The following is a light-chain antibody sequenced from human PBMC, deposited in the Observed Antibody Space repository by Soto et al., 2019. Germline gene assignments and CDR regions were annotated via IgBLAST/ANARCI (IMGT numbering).Light chain of an antibody. V-gene: IGKV3-11*01. Sequence: ENVLTQSPATLSLSPGERATLSCRASQSINNYLAWYQQKPGQAPRLLIYGVSNRATGIPARFSGSGSGTDFTLTISGVEPEDFAVYYCQQRSSWPPITFGRGTRLEIK. CDR2: GVS. CDR3: QQRSSWPPIT. CDR1: QSINNY. J-gene: IGKJ5*01.